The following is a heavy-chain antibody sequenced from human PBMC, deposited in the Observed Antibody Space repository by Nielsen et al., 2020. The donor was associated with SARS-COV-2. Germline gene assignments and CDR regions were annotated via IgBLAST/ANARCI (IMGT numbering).Heavy chain of an antibody. CDR1: GGSISGHY. CDR3: ARHTGYCSSTSCRSYWYFDL. V-gene: IGHV4-59*08. J-gene: IGHJ2*01. CDR2: IYYSGTT. Sequence: SETLSLTCTVSGGSISGHYWSWIRQPPGREMEYIGYIYYSGTTYYNPSLKSRVTISVDTSKNQFSLKLSSVTAADTAVYYCARHTGYCSSTSCRSYWYFDLWGRGTLVTVSS. D-gene: IGHD2-2*01.